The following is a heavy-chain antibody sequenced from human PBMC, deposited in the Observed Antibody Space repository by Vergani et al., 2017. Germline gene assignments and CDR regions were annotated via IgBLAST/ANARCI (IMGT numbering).Heavy chain of an antibody. CDR2: ISDDGSNK. CDR1: GVTFSSYG. Sequence: QVQLVESGGGVVQPGRSLRLSCAASGVTFSSYGMHWVRQAPGKGLEWVAVISDDGSNKYYADSVKGRFTISRDNSKNTLYLQMNSLRAEDTAVYYCARGKRVVPAAANYYMDVWGKGTTVTVSS. J-gene: IGHJ6*03. V-gene: IGHV3-30*03. D-gene: IGHD2-2*01. CDR3: ARGKRVVPAAANYYMDV.